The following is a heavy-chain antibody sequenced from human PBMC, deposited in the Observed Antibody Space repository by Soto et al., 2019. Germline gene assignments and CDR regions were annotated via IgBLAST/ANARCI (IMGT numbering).Heavy chain of an antibody. CDR3: TKANRYCSGANCFTFDY. V-gene: IGHV3-23*01. J-gene: IGHJ4*02. Sequence: GGSLRLSCAASGFTFSSYAMSWVRQAPGKGLEWVSAISGSGGSTYYADSVKGRFTISRDNSKNTLYLQMNSLRAEDTAVYYYTKANRYCSGANCFTFDYWGLGTLVTVSS. CDR1: GFTFSSYA. CDR2: ISGSGGST. D-gene: IGHD2-15*01.